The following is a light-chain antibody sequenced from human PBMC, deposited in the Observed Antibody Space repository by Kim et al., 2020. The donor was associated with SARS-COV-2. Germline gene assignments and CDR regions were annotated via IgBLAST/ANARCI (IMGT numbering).Light chain of an antibody. CDR2: RND. Sequence: GQRVTMSCPGSGSSIGGNTVTWYQQFSGTAPKVVISRNDERPSGLSDRFSGSKSGTSASLAISGLQSEDEADYYCATWDDRLKGVVFGGGTRLTVL. V-gene: IGLV1-44*01. J-gene: IGLJ3*02. CDR1: GSSIGGNT. CDR3: ATWDDRLKGVV.